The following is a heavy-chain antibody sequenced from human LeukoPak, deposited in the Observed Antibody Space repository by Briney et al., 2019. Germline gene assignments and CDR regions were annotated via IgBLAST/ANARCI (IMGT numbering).Heavy chain of an antibody. D-gene: IGHD1-26*01. CDR1: GGTFSSYA. CDR2: IIPIFGTA. J-gene: IGHJ6*03. Sequence: SVKVSCKASGGTFSSYAISWVRQAPGQGLEWMGGIIPIFGTANYAQKFQGRVTMTRDMSTSTVNMELSSLRSEDTAVYYCARAQGSYYHYYMDVWGKGTTVTVSS. V-gene: IGHV1-69*05. CDR3: ARAQGSYYHYYMDV.